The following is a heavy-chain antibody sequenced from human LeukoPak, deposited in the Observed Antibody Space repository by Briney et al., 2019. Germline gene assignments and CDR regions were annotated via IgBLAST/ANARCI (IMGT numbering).Heavy chain of an antibody. CDR3: ARYAGDYYGMDV. V-gene: IGHV1-69*04. Sequence: SVKVSCKASGGTFSSYAISWVRQAPGLGLEWMGRIIPIFGIANYAQKFQGRVTITADKSTSTAYMELSSLRSEDTAVYYCARYAGDYYGMDVWGQGTTVTVSS. CDR1: GGTFSSYA. D-gene: IGHD4-17*01. CDR2: IIPIFGIA. J-gene: IGHJ6*02.